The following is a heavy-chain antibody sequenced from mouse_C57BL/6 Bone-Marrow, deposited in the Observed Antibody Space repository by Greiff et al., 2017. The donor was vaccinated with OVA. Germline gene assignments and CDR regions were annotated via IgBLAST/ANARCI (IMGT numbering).Heavy chain of an antibody. CDR2: ISRGSSTT. V-gene: IGHV5-17*01. CDR3: AKSSVVDARDY. CDR1: GFTFSDYG. Sequence: EVQVVESGGGLVKPGGSLKLSCAASGFTFSDYGMHWVRQAPGKGLEWVAYISRGSSTTYYADTVKGRFTISRDNAKNTLYLHMTSLKSEDTAVYCCAKSSVVDARDYWGQGTSVTVSS. D-gene: IGHD1-1*02. J-gene: IGHJ4*01.